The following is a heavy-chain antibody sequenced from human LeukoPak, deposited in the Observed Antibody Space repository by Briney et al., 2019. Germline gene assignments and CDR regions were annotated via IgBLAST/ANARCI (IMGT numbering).Heavy chain of an antibody. J-gene: IGHJ4*02. CDR2: ISSSGTAI. D-gene: IGHD5-12*01. V-gene: IGHV3-48*03. CDR1: GFTLSTFG. CDR3: ARDSGYDG. Sequence: PGGSLRLSCAASGFTLSTFGMNWVRQAPGKGLEWVSYISSSGTAIYYADSGKGRFTISRDNAKNSLYLQMNSLRAEDTAVYYCARDSGYDGWGQGTPVTVSS.